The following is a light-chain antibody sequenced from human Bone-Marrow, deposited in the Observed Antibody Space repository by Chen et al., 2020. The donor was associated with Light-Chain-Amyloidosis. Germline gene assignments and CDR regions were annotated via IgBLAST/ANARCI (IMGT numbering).Light chain of an antibody. V-gene: IGLV2-14*01. J-gene: IGLJ1*01. CDR3: SSYTIANSLV. Sequence: QSALTPPASVSGSHAPTITFSCTGTSSDVGGDNHVSWYQQHPDKAPKLMIYEVKNRPSLVPDRFSGSKSENTTSLTISGLQTDDEADYCCSSYTIANSLVFGSGTRVTVL. CDR1: SSDVGGDNH. CDR2: EVK.